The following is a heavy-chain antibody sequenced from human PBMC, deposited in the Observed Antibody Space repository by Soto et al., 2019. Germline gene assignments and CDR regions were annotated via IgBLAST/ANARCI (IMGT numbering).Heavy chain of an antibody. D-gene: IGHD1-26*01. CDR1: GGAISTIA. Sequence: SVKVSCKASGGAISTIAITWVRRAPGQGLEWMGAFIPSFGTAIYAQKFQGRVTISADESTSSAYMDLSSLRSDDTAVYYCTRAQFRYTGTYVAADWFDPWGQGTLVTVSS. V-gene: IGHV1-69*13. CDR2: FIPSFGTA. CDR3: TRAQFRYTGTYVAADWFDP. J-gene: IGHJ5*02.